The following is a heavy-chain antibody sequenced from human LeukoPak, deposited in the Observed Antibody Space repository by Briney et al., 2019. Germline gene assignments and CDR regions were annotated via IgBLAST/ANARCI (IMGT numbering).Heavy chain of an antibody. CDR1: GFTLSSYW. J-gene: IGHJ4*02. Sequence: GGSLRLSCAASGFTLSSYWMSWVRQAPGKGLEWVANIKQDGSDKHYVDSVKGRFTISRDNAKNSLYLQMNSLRAEDTAVYYCARGAVAVPFDYWGQGTLVTVSS. V-gene: IGHV3-7*01. CDR2: IKQDGSDK. CDR3: ARGAVAVPFDY. D-gene: IGHD6-19*01.